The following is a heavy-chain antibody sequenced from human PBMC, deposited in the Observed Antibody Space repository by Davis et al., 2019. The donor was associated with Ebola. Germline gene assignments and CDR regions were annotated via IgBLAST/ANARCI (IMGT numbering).Heavy chain of an antibody. Sequence: GESLKISCAASGFTFSSYAMHWVRQAPGKGLEWVSSISSSSSYIYYADSVKGRFTISRDNAKNSLYLQMNSLRAEDTAVYYCARDGGYSGYDFEDYWGQGTLVTVSS. V-gene: IGHV3-21*01. CDR1: GFTFSSYA. D-gene: IGHD5-12*01. J-gene: IGHJ4*02. CDR2: ISSSSSYI. CDR3: ARDGGYSGYDFEDY.